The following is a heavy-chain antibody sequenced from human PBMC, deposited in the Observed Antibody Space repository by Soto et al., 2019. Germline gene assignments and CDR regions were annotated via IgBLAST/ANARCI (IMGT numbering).Heavy chain of an antibody. CDR2: IYHTGSS. Sequence: SETLCLTGAVSRGSITRSHWWTWVRQAPGKGLEWIGEIYHTGSSNHSPPLRSRVTISVDKSKDQFSLKLSSVTAADTAVYYCARDDVDTAMVGGIVSYYCHGLDVWGQGATVTVS. J-gene: IGHJ6*02. CDR1: RGSITRSHW. D-gene: IGHD5-18*01. V-gene: IGHV4-4*02. CDR3: ARDDVDTAMVGGIVSYYCHGLDV.